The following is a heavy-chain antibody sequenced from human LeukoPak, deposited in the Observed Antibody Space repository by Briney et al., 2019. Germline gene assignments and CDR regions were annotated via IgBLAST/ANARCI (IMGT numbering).Heavy chain of an antibody. J-gene: IGHJ3*02. Sequence: GASVKVSCKASGGTFSSYAISWVRRAPGQGLEWMGGIIPIFGTANYAQKFQDRVTITTDESTSTAYMELSSLRSEDTAVYYCARVGDDFWSGNHEHGGAFDIWGQGTMVTVSS. CDR1: GGTFSSYA. CDR2: IIPIFGTA. V-gene: IGHV1-69*05. D-gene: IGHD3-3*01. CDR3: ARVGDDFWSGNHEHGGAFDI.